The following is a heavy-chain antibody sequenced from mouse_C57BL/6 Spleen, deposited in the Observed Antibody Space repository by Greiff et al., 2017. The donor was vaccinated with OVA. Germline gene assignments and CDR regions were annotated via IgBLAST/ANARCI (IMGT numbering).Heavy chain of an antibody. J-gene: IGHJ4*01. V-gene: IGHV1-53*01. D-gene: IGHD1-1*01. Sequence: QVQLQQPGTELVKPGASVKLSCKASGYTFTSYWMHWVKQRPGQGLEWIGNINPSNGGTNYNEKFKSKATLTVDKSSSTAYMQLSSLTSEDSAVYYGARPHHYYVSSFYAMVYWGQGTSVTVSS. CDR2: INPSNGGT. CDR1: GYTFTSYW. CDR3: ARPHHYYVSSFYAMVY.